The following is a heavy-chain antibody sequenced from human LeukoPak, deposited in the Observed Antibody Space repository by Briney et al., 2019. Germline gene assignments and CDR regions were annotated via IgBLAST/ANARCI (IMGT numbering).Heavy chain of an antibody. CDR2: IYYSGST. Sequence: SETLSLTCTVSGGSISSYYWSWIRQPPGKGLEWTGYIYYSGSTNYNPSLKSRVTISVDTSKNQFSLKLSSVTAADTAVYYCATSYGSGTPVLDYWGQGTLVTVSS. CDR3: ATSYGSGTPVLDY. CDR1: GGSISSYY. J-gene: IGHJ4*02. D-gene: IGHD3-10*01. V-gene: IGHV4-59*01.